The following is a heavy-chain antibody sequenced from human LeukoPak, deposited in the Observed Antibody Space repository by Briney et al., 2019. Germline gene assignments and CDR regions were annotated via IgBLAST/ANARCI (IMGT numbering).Heavy chain of an antibody. CDR2: IYYSGST. J-gene: IGHJ6*04. V-gene: IGHV4-59*01. Sequence: NPGGSLRLSCAASGFTFSSYSMNWVRQAPGKGLEWIGYIYYSGSTNYNPSLKSRVTISVDTSKNQFSLKLSSVTATDTAVYYCARAGYSGSDFSVWGKGSTVTVSS. D-gene: IGHD5-12*01. CDR3: ARAGYSGSDFSV. CDR1: GFTFSSYS.